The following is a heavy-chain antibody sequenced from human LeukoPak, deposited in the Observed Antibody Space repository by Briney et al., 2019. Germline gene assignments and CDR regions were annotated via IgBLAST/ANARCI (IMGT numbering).Heavy chain of an antibody. CDR2: ISYDGSNK. J-gene: IGHJ6*02. CDR3: AREGELPYYYYYGMDV. V-gene: IGHV3-30*04. CDR1: GFTFSSYA. D-gene: IGHD3-10*01. Sequence: PGGSLRLSCAASGFTFSSYAMHWVRQAPGKGLEWVAVISYDGSNKYYADSVKGRFTISRDNSKNTLYLQMNSLRAEDTAVYYCAREGELPYYYYYGMDVWGQGTTVTVSS.